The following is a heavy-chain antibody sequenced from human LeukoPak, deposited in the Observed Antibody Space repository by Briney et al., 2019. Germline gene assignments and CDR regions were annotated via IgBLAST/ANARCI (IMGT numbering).Heavy chain of an antibody. CDR2: IWYDGSNK. V-gene: IGHV3-33*01. D-gene: IGHD2-15*01. CDR1: GFTFSSYG. CDR3: ARGAGVVVVAATENWFDP. Sequence: GGSLRLSCAASGFTFSSYGMHWVRQAPGKGLEWVAVIWYDGSNKYYADSVKGRFTISRDNSKNTLYLQMNSLRAEDTAVYYCARGAGVVVVAATENWFDPWGQGTLVTVSS. J-gene: IGHJ5*02.